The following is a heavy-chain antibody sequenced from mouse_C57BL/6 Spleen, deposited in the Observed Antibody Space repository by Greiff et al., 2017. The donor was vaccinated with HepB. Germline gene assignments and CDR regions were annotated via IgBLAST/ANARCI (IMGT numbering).Heavy chain of an antibody. CDR3: AREDYCGSSSYYFDY. V-gene: IGHV1-81*01. J-gene: IGHJ2*01. CDR1: GYTFTSYG. D-gene: IGHD1-1*01. CDR2: IYPRSGNT. Sequence: VQLQQSGAELARPGASVKLSCKASGYTFTSYGISWVKQRTGQGLEWIGEIYPRSGNTYYNEKFKGKAILTADKSSSTAYMELRSLTSEDSAVYFCAREDYCGSSSYYFDYWGQGTTLTVSS.